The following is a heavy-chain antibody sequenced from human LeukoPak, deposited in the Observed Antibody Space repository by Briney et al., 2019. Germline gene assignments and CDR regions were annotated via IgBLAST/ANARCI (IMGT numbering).Heavy chain of an antibody. V-gene: IGHV3-15*01. J-gene: IGHJ5*02. D-gene: IGHD3-3*01. Sequence: GGSLRLSCAASGFTFSNAWMSWVRQAPGKGLEWVGRIKSKTDGGTTDYAAPVKGRFTISRDDSKNTLYLQMNSLKTEDTAVYYCTTDVHVLRFLEWSTPWGQGTLVTVSS. CDR3: TTDVHVLRFLEWSTP. CDR1: GFTFSNAW. CDR2: IKSKTDGGTT.